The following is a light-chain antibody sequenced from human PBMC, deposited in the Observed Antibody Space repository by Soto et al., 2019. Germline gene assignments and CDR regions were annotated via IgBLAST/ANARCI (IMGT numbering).Light chain of an antibody. V-gene: IGKV1-5*03. CDR3: QQYHIDVA. Sequence: DIQMTQSPSTLSASVGDTVTITCRASQSISSWLAWYQKKPGKAPKLLIYKATFLHSGVPSRFGGSESGTEFTLTSTNLQPDDFATYFCQQYHIDVAFGHGTEVEFK. CDR2: KAT. CDR1: QSISSW. J-gene: IGKJ1*01.